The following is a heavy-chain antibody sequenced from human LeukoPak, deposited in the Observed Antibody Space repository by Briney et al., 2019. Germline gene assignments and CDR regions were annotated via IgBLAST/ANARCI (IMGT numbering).Heavy chain of an antibody. J-gene: IGHJ4*02. D-gene: IGHD6-19*01. CDR2: IYYSGST. CDR3: ARHHRSGWFDY. CDR1: GVSISSYY. V-gene: IGHV4-59*08. Sequence: SEALSLTCTVSGVSISSYYWSWIRQPPGKGLEWIGYIYYSGSTNYNPSLKSRVTISVDTSKNQFSLKLSSVTAADTAVYYCARHHRSGWFDYWGQGTLVTVSS.